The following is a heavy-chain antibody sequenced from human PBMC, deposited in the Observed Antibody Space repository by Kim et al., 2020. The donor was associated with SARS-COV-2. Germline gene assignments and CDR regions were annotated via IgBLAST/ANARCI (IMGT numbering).Heavy chain of an antibody. Sequence: CAAPEKCRFTISRDNANTSLYLQMNSLRAEDTAVYYCARRVGGYSSCFDPWGQGALVTVSS. D-gene: IGHD6-13*01. V-gene: IGHV3-21*01. CDR3: ARRVGGYSSCFDP. J-gene: IGHJ5*02.